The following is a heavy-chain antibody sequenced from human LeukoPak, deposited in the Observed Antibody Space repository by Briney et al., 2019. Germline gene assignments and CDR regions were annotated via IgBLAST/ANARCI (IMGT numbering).Heavy chain of an antibody. J-gene: IGHJ4*02. D-gene: IGHD3-10*01. CDR2: IIPILGIA. CDR1: GGTFSSYT. V-gene: IGHV1-69*10. Sequence: SVKVSCKASGGTFSSYTISWVRQAPGQGLEWMGGIIPILGIANYAQKFQGRVTITADKSTSTAYMELSSLRSEDTAVYYCARGYYGSGDLGYFDYWGQGTLVTVSS. CDR3: ARGYYGSGDLGYFDY.